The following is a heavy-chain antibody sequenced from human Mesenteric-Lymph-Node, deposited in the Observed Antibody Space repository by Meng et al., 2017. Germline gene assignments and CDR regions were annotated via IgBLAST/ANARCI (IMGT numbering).Heavy chain of an antibody. CDR2: INPNSGGT. V-gene: IGHV1-2*06. Sequence: VQLVQSGAEVKKLGASVKVSCKASGYTFTGYYMHWVRQAPGQGLEWMGRINPNSGGTNYAQKFQGRVTMTTDTSTSTAYMELRSLKSDDRAVYYRARVGYGRNTLDLWGQGTLVTVSS. CDR3: ARVGYGRNTLDL. CDR1: GYTFTGYY. J-gene: IGHJ4*02. D-gene: IGHD2-15*01.